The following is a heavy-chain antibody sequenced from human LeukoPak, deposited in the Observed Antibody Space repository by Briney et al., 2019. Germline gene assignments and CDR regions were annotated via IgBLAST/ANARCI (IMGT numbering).Heavy chain of an antibody. CDR3: ARASSLSHWFFDL. CDR1: GYTFTSNF. Sequence: ASVKVSCKASGYTFTSNFMHWVRQAPGQGLEWMGVINTSGGSTNYAQKFQGRVTMTRDTSTNTVYMELSGLRSKDTAVYYCARASSLSHWFFDLWGRGTLVTVSS. J-gene: IGHJ2*01. CDR2: INTSGGST. V-gene: IGHV1-46*01. D-gene: IGHD3-16*01.